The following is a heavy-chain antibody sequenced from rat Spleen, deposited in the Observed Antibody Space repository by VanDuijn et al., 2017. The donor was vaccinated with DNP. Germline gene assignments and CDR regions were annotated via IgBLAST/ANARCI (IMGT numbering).Heavy chain of an antibody. CDR2: ITYDGGSS. CDR3: ATLTGRDY. Sequence: EVQLVESGGGLVQPGRSLKLSCAASGFTFSDYYMAWVRQAPTKGLEWVAYITYDGGSSYYGDSVKGRFTISRDNAKSTLYLQMNSLRSEDMATYYCATLTGRDYWGQGVMVTVSS. J-gene: IGHJ2*01. V-gene: IGHV5-22*01. CDR1: GFTFSDYY. D-gene: IGHD5-1*01.